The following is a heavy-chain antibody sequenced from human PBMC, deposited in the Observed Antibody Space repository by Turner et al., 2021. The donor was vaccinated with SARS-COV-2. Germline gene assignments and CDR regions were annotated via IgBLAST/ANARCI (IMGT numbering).Heavy chain of an antibody. CDR1: GGTFSSYV. D-gene: IGHD1-26*01. V-gene: IGHV1-69*01. CDR2: IIPIFGTA. J-gene: IGHJ6*02. CDR3: ARVYSGSYYGGYYYYGMDV. Sequence: QVQLVQSGAEVKKPGSSVKVSCKAYGGTFSSYVISWVRQAPGQGLEWMGGIIPIFGTANYSQKFQGRVTITADESTSTAYMELSSLRSEDTAVYYCARVYSGSYYGGYYYYGMDVWGQGTTVTVSS.